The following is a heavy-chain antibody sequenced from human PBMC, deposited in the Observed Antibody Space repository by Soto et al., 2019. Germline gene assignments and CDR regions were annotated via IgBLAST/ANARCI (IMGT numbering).Heavy chain of an antibody. CDR1: GFTFTSSA. Sequence: QMQLVQSGPEVKKPGTSVKVSCKASGFTFTSSAVQWVRQARGQRLEWIGWIVVGSGNTNYAQKFQERVTITRDMSTSTAYMELSSLRSEDTAVYYCAAGLIHLLYDYYGMDVWGQGTTVTVSS. CDR3: AAGLIHLLYDYYGMDV. J-gene: IGHJ6*02. CDR2: IVVGSGNT. V-gene: IGHV1-58*01.